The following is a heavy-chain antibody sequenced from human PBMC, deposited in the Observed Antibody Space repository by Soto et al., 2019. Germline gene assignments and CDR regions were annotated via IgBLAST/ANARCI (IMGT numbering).Heavy chain of an antibody. CDR1: GFTFSSYA. Sequence: GGSLRLSCAASGFTFSSYAMSWVRQAPGKGLEWVSAISGSGGSTYYADSVKGRFTISRDNSKNTLYLQMNSLRAEDTAVYYCAKDLEYSSGWYSPKNYYYYGMDVWGQGTTVTVSS. D-gene: IGHD6-19*01. CDR3: AKDLEYSSGWYSPKNYYYYGMDV. CDR2: ISGSGGST. J-gene: IGHJ6*02. V-gene: IGHV3-23*01.